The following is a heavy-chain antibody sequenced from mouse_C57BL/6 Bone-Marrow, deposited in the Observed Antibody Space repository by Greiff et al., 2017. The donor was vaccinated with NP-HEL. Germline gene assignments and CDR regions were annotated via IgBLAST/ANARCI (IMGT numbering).Heavy chain of an antibody. CDR1: GFTFTDYY. J-gene: IGHJ2*01. CDR3: ARYSYDYVDY. CDR2: IRNKANGYTT. Sequence: EVKLMESGGGLVQPGGPLSLSCAASGFTFTDYYMSWVRQPPGKALEWLGFIRNKANGYTTEYSASVKGRFTISRDNSQSILYLQMNALRAEDSATYYCARYSYDYVDYWGQGTTLTVSS. V-gene: IGHV7-3*01. D-gene: IGHD2-4*01.